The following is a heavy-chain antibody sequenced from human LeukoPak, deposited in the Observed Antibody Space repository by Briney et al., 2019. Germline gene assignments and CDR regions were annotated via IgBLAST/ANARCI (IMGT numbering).Heavy chain of an antibody. V-gene: IGHV4-4*07. Sequence: SETLSLTCTVSGGSISSYDWSWIRQPAGKGLEWIGRIYTSGSTNYNPSLKSRVTISVDTSKNQFSLKLSSVTAADTAVYYCARDPRTLCSGGSCDTTNAFDIWGQGTMATVSS. CDR3: ARDPRTLCSGGSCDTTNAFDI. CDR1: GGSISSYD. D-gene: IGHD2-15*01. J-gene: IGHJ3*02. CDR2: IYTSGST.